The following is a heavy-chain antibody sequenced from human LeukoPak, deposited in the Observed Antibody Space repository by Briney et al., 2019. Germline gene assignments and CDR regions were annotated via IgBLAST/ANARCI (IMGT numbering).Heavy chain of an antibody. Sequence: ASVKVSCKASGYTFTGYYMHWVRQAPGQGLEWMGWINPNSGGTNYAQKFQGRVTMTRDTSISTAYMELSRLRSDDTAVYYCARDKGYCSTTSCLVLDYWGQGTLVTVSS. CDR3: ARDKGYCSTTSCLVLDY. CDR1: GYTFTGYY. V-gene: IGHV1-2*02. J-gene: IGHJ4*02. D-gene: IGHD2-2*01. CDR2: INPNSGGT.